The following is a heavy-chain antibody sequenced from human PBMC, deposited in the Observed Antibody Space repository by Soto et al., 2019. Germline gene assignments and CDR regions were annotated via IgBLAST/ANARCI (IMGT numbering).Heavy chain of an antibody. Sequence: EVQLAESGGGLAQPGGSMRLSCAASGFTLSGYAMDWVRQAPGKGLEYVSGISSNGVGTYYANSVQGRFTISRDNSKNTVYLQMGSLRPQDMAVYYCARRARPDFYYMDVWGKGTTVTVS. CDR3: ARRARPDFYYMDV. CDR2: ISSNGVGT. CDR1: GFTLSGYA. D-gene: IGHD6-6*01. J-gene: IGHJ6*03. V-gene: IGHV3-64*01.